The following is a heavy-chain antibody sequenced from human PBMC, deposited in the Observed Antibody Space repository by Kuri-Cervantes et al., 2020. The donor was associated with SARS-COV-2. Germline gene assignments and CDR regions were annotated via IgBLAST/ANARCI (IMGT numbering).Heavy chain of an antibody. CDR1: VGTFSSYA. CDR3: ARAPGIAAAGGWFDP. J-gene: IGHJ5*02. CDR2: IIPILGIA. Sequence: SVKVSCKASVGTFSSYAISWVRQAPGQGLEWMGRIIPILGIANYAQKFQGRVTITADKSTSTAYMELSSLRSEDTAVYYCARAPGIAAAGGWFDPWGQGTLVTVSS. D-gene: IGHD6-13*01. V-gene: IGHV1-69*04.